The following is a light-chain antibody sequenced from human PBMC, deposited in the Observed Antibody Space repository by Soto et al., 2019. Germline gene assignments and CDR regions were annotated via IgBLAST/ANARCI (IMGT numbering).Light chain of an antibody. V-gene: IGKV3-20*01. CDR2: GTS. J-gene: IGKJ4*01. Sequence: EIVLTQSPGTLSLSPGERATLSCRASQSVSSSYLVWYQQRARPPPRLLIYGTSSRAAGIPDRCTGTGSGTDFTLTIYRREPEDSAVYYCQQYGSSALTFGGGTKVEIK. CDR1: QSVSSSY. CDR3: QQYGSSALT.